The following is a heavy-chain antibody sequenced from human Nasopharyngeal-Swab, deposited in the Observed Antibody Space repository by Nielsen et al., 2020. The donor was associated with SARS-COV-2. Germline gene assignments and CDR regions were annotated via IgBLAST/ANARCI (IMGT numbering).Heavy chain of an antibody. CDR1: GYTFTSYD. CDR3: ARGSHYEYVWGSDKPNLDG. J-gene: IGHJ6*04. V-gene: IGHV1-8*01. CDR2: IHPNSGNT. D-gene: IGHD3-16*01. Sequence: ASVTVSCQASGYTFTSYDIYWVRQATGQALEWIGWIHPNSGNTGYAQKFQGRVTMTRNTSLSPAYMELRSLRSEYTAVYDCARGSHYEYVWGSDKPNLDGWGKGTTVTVSS.